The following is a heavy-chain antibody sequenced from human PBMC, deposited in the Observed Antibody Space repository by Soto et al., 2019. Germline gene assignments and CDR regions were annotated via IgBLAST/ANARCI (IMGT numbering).Heavy chain of an antibody. V-gene: IGHV3-23*01. CDR2: SGGSDLCT. Sequence: EVQLLESGGGLVQPGGTLSLSCVVSGLTFSRADLSWVRQPPGKGLEWVSASGGSDLCTHHVDSVKGRYAISRDSSKNTLYLQMNSLSAEDTAVYYCVTHSWNYWGQRTLVTVSS. CDR3: VTHSWNY. D-gene: IGHD1-1*01. CDR1: GLTFSRAD. J-gene: IGHJ4*02.